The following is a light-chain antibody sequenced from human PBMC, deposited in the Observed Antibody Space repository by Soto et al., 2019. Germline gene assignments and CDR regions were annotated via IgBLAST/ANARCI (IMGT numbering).Light chain of an antibody. CDR1: QSVSSSY. J-gene: IGKJ1*01. V-gene: IGKV3-20*01. CDR3: QQYGSSRWT. CDR2: GAS. Sequence: EIVLTQSPGTLSLSPGERATLSCRASQSVSSSYLAWYQQKPGQAPRLLIYGASSRATGIPDRFSGSGSGTDFTLTISRLEPEDFAVYYRQQYGSSRWTFGQGTKVDIK.